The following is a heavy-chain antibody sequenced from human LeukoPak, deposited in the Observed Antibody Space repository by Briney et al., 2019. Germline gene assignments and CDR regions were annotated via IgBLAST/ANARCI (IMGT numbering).Heavy chain of an antibody. CDR3: ARDRGLGEFAVASFDS. D-gene: IGHD3-10*01. Sequence: GGSLRLSCAGSGFNFTGYWMHWVRQPPGKGLVWISRLYSDGRSLTYADSVKGRFTISRDNAKNMLYLQMNSLRPDDTAVYYCARDRGLGEFAVASFDSWGQGTLVTVSS. CDR2: LYSDGRSL. V-gene: IGHV3-74*03. CDR1: GFNFTGYW. J-gene: IGHJ4*02.